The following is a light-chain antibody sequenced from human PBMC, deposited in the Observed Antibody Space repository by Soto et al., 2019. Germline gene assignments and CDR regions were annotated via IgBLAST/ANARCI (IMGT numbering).Light chain of an antibody. CDR2: EGS. Sequence: ALTQPASVSGSPGQSITISCTGTSSDVGSYNLVSWYQQHPGKAPKLMIYEGSKRPSGVSNRFSGSKSGNTASLTISGLQAEDEADYYCCSYAGSSTLFGTGTKVTVL. J-gene: IGLJ1*01. CDR1: SSDVGSYNL. CDR3: CSYAGSSTL. V-gene: IGLV2-23*01.